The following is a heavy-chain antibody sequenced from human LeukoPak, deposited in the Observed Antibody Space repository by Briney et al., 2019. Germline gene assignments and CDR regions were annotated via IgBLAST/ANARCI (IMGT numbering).Heavy chain of an antibody. CDR2: VNPNNGGT. J-gene: IGHJ5*02. CDR1: GYTFTGHY. CDR3: ARDVYSRNLGRFDP. V-gene: IGHV1-2*02. D-gene: IGHD6-13*01. Sequence: ASVKVSCKASGYTFTGHYMHWVRQAPGQGLEWMGWVNPNNGGTNYAQKFQGRVSMTRDTSISTAYMELIRLTSDDTAVYYCARDVYSRNLGRFDPWGQGTLVTVSS.